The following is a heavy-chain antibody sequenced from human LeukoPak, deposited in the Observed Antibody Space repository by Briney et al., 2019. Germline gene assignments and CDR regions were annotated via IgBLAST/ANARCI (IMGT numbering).Heavy chain of an antibody. CDR2: INHSGST. CDR3: ARKGDSRGYYRRPFDY. Sequence: PSETLSLTCAVYGGSFSGYYWSWIRPPPGKGLEWIGEINHSGSTNYNPSLKSRVTISVDTSKNQFSLKLSSVTAADTAVYYCARKGDSRGYYRRPFDYWGQGTLVTVSS. CDR1: GGSFSGYY. D-gene: IGHD3-22*01. V-gene: IGHV4-34*01. J-gene: IGHJ4*02.